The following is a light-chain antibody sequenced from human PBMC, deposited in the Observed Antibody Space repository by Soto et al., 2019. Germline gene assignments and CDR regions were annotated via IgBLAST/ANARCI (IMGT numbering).Light chain of an antibody. CDR3: QVWDISSDQEL. Sequence: YVLTQPPSVSVAPGQTARITCGRNNRASKSVHWYKQRPSQAHVLVLYDDSNRPSRIAARFSGSSSGSTATLTISSVEAGDDAVYFCQVWDISSDQELFGAGTKVTVL. V-gene: IGLV3-21*02. CDR2: DDS. CDR1: NRASKS. J-gene: IGLJ1*01.